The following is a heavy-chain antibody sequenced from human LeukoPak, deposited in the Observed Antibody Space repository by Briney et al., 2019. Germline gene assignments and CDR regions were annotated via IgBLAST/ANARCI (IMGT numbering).Heavy chain of an antibody. D-gene: IGHD3-3*01. CDR3: ARDRPTGASRVFVVE. CDR2: MSSGSRYI. V-gene: IGHV3-21*06. Sequence: KPGGSLRLSCTASGFTFSNYAMTWVRHAPGKGLEWISSMSSGSRYIYYADSVRGRFTISRDNTKNSLYLVMNNLRAEDTAIYFCARDRPTGASRVFVVEWGQGTPVTVS. J-gene: IGHJ4*02. CDR1: GFTFSNYA.